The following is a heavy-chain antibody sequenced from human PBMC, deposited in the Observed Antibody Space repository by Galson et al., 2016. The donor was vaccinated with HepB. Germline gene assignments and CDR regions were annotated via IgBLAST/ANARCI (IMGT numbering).Heavy chain of an antibody. CDR1: GFSITGYS. CDR2: ITSSSSYR. Sequence: SLRLSCAASGFSITGYSINWVRQAPVKGLEWVSTITSSSSYRYYADSLKGRFTISRDDAKNSLYLQMNNLRVEDTAVYYYALRDFVPSYYAMDVWGKGTTVIVYS. D-gene: IGHD3-9*01. J-gene: IGHJ6*04. V-gene: IGHV3-21*01. CDR3: ALRDFVPSYYAMDV.